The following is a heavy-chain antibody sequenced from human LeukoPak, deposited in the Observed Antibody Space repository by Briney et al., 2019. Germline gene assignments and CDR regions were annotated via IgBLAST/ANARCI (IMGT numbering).Heavy chain of an antibody. J-gene: IGHJ4*02. CDR1: GYTFTGYY. V-gene: IGHV1-2*02. CDR2: INPNSGGT. Sequence: GASVKVSCKASGYTFTGYYMHWVRQAPGQGLEWMGWINPNSGGTNYAQKFQGRVTMTRDTSISTAYVELSRLRSDDTAVYYCARDYVYGGNSPFEYWGQGTLVTVSS. D-gene: IGHD4-23*01. CDR3: ARDYVYGGNSPFEY.